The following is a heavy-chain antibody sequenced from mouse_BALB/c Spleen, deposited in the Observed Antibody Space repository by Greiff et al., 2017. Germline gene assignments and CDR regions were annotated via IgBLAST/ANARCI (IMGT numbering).Heavy chain of an antibody. CDR3: ARWDYYGSSRYFDV. J-gene: IGHJ1*01. V-gene: IGHV1-80*01. D-gene: IGHD1-1*01. Sequence: QVQLQQSGAELVRPGSSVKISCKASGYAFSSYWMNWVKQRPGQGLEWIGQIYPGDGDTNYNGKFKGKATLTADKSSSTAYMQLSSLTSEDSAVYFCARWDYYGSSRYFDVWGAGTTVTVSS. CDR2: IYPGDGDT. CDR1: GYAFSSYW.